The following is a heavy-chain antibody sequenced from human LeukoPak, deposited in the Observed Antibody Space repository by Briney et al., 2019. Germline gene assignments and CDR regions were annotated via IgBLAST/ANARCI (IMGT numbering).Heavy chain of an antibody. J-gene: IGHJ4*02. D-gene: IGHD5-12*01. CDR2: IYYSGST. CDR1: GGSISSYY. Sequence: SETLSLTCTVSGGSISSYYWSWIRQPPGKGLEWIGYIYYSGSTNYNPSLKSRVTISVDTSKNQFSLKLSSVTAADTAVYYCARVYGGYDSIDYWGQGTLVTVSS. CDR3: ARVYGGYDSIDY. V-gene: IGHV4-59*01.